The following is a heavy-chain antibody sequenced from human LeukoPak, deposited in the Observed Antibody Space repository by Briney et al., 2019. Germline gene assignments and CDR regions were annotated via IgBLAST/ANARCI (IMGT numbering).Heavy chain of an antibody. J-gene: IGHJ6*03. Sequence: GGSLRLSCAASGVTFSQYWMSWVRQAPGKGLEWVANIKHDGSEKQDGSEKNYVDSVKGRFTISRDNAKNSLYLQMNSLRAEDTAVYYCARSGRGVDSFYFYMDVWDKGTTVTVSS. CDR2: IKHDGSEKQDGSEK. V-gene: IGHV3-7*01. CDR3: ARSGRGVDSFYFYMDV. D-gene: IGHD3-10*01. CDR1: GVTFSQYW.